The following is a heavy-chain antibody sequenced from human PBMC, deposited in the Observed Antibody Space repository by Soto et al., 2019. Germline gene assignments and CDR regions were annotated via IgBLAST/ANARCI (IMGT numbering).Heavy chain of an antibody. J-gene: IGHJ3*02. Sequence: EVQLVESGGGLVKPGGSLRLSCAASGFTFSSYSMNWVRQAPGKGLEWVSTITTSSTSIYYADSVKCLFTNSRDNAKNSLYLQMSSLRVEDTAVYYCEMVQWLASHIWGQGTMVTVSS. V-gene: IGHV3-21*01. D-gene: IGHD6-19*01. CDR1: GFTFSSYS. CDR3: EMVQWLASHI. CDR2: ITTSSTSI.